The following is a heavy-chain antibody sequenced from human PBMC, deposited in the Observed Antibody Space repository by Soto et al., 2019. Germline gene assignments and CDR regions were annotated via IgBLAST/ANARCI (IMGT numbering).Heavy chain of an antibody. CDR1: GFSLTTSGVG. J-gene: IGHJ1*01. CDR3: DHSPPPTWPTRADSFQH. D-gene: IGHD1-1*01. CDR2: IYWDDDK. V-gene: IGHV2-5*02. Sequence: QITLKESGPTLVKPTQTLTLTCTFSGFSLTTSGVGVGWIRQPPGKALEWLALIYWDDDKRYSPSLKSRLTTTKDTSKTKVVLPMTTRDPVEQAKISWDHSPPPTWPTRADSFQHGGQGTLVTVSS.